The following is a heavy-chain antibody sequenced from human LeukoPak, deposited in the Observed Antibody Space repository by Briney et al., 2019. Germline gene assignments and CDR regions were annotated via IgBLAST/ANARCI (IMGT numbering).Heavy chain of an antibody. CDR2: ISYSGSTL. CDR3: VREAVGARRDFDF. V-gene: IGHV3-48*03. Sequence: GGSLRLSCVASGFNFSSYNMNWVRQAPGKGLERVSSISYSGSTLYYADSLKGRFTISRDNAEKSLFLQINSLTVEDTAVYYCVREAVGARRDFDFWGQGTLVTVSS. D-gene: IGHD1-26*01. J-gene: IGHJ4*02. CDR1: GFNFSSYN.